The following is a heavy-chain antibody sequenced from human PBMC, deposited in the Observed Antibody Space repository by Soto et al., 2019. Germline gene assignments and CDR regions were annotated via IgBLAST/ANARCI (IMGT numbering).Heavy chain of an antibody. J-gene: IGHJ4*02. CDR1: GFTCSSYG. V-gene: IGHV3-33*01. CDR3: ARDLLHYGESHFDY. D-gene: IGHD4-17*01. Sequence: QVQLVESGGGVVQPGRSLRLSCAASGFTCSSYGMHWVRQAPGKGLEWVAVIWYDGSNKYYADSVKGRFTISRDNSKNTLYLQMNSLRAEDTAVYYCARDLLHYGESHFDYWGQGTLVTVSS. CDR2: IWYDGSNK.